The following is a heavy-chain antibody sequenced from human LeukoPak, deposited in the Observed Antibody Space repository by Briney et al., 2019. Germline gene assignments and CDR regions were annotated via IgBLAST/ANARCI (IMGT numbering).Heavy chain of an antibody. Sequence: GGSLRLSCAASRFSFSTSWMSWVRQALGKGLEWVGRIKSKHDGETTEYAAPVKGRFTISRDDSESMVYLQMMSLKTEDTAVYYCCADTVDPLAQIDKWGQGALVTVSS. D-gene: IGHD4-11*01. CDR2: IKSKHDGETT. CDR3: CADTVDPLAQIDK. CDR1: RFSFSTSW. V-gene: IGHV3-15*01. J-gene: IGHJ4*02.